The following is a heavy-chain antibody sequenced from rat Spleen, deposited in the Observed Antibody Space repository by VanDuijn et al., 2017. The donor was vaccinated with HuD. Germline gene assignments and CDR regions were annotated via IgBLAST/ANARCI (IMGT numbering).Heavy chain of an antibody. V-gene: IGHV5-29*01. J-gene: IGHJ3*01. CDR2: ISYDGSNT. CDR3: ARQQQLFPKGFAY. CDR1: GFTFSDYY. D-gene: IGHD1-2*01. Sequence: EVQLVESDGGLVQPGRSLKLSCAASGFTFSDYYMAWVRQAPTKGLEWVATISYDGSNTYYRDSVKGRFTISRDDAKSTLFLQMDSLRSDDTATYYCARQQQLFPKGFAYWGQGTLVTVSS.